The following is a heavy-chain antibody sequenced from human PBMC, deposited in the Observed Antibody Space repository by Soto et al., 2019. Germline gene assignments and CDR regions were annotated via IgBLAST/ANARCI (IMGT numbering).Heavy chain of an antibody. CDR3: ARNLVVITPDDAFDI. Sequence: ASVKVSCKASGYTFTGHYIHWVRQAPEQGPEWMGEIGPESGATRYAQKFQGRVTMTRDTSITTVYMELKNLSPDDTAVYYCARNLVVITPDDAFDIWGQGTMVTVSS. D-gene: IGHD3-22*01. J-gene: IGHJ3*02. V-gene: IGHV1-2*02. CDR2: IGPESGAT. CDR1: GYTFTGHY.